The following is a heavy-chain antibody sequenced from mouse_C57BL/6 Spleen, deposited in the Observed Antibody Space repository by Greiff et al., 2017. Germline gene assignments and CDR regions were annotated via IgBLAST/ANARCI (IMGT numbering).Heavy chain of an antibody. D-gene: IGHD2-12*01. V-gene: IGHV1-50*01. CDR2: IDPSDSYT. CDR1: GYTFTSYW. CDR3: ALRREYYFDY. J-gene: IGHJ2*01. Sequence: VQLQQPGAELVKPGASVKLSCKASGYTFTSYWMQWVKQRPGQGLEWIGEIDPSDSYTNYNQKFKGKATLTVDTSSSTAYMQLSSLTSEDSAVYYCALRREYYFDYWGQGTTLTVSS.